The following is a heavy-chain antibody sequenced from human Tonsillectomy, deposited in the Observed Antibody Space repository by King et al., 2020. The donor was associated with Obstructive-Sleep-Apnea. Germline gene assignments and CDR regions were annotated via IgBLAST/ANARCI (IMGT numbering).Heavy chain of an antibody. CDR3: ARGGIGVVGATLRFDP. CDR2: IHHDGST. Sequence: QLQESGSGLVKASQTLSLTCAVSGGSINSGGYSWTWIRQPPGKGLEWIGYIHHDGSTYYNPSLKSRVTISVDKSKNHFSLKLTSVTAADTAGYYCARGGIGVVGATLRFDPWGQGTLVTVSS. J-gene: IGHJ5*02. V-gene: IGHV4-30-2*01. D-gene: IGHD1-26*01. CDR1: GGSINSGGYS.